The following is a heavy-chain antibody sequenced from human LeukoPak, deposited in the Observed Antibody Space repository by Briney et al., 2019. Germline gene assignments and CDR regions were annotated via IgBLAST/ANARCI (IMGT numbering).Heavy chain of an antibody. Sequence: GGSLRLSCAASGFTFSSYAMSWVRQAPGKGLEWVSAISGSGGSTYYADSVKGRFTISRDNSKNTLYLQMNSLRAEDTAVYYCAIKKGGSSWYGPTFDYWGQGTLVTVSS. J-gene: IGHJ4*02. V-gene: IGHV3-23*01. D-gene: IGHD6-13*01. CDR1: GFTFSSYA. CDR3: AIKKGGSSWYGPTFDY. CDR2: ISGSGGST.